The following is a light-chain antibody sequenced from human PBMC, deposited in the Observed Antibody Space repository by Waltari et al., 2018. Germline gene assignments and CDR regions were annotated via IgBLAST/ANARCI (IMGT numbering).Light chain of an antibody. Sequence: QSVLTQPPSVSAAPGQKVTISCSGSSSNIANTYVSWDQQLPGAAPKLLIFDRDKRPSGIPDRFSGSKSGTAATRVIPGLQTGDEAGYYCGAWDNSLSGGVFGGGTKLTVL. CDR2: DRD. CDR1: SSNIANTY. CDR3: GAWDNSLSGGV. J-gene: IGLJ2*01. V-gene: IGLV1-51*01.